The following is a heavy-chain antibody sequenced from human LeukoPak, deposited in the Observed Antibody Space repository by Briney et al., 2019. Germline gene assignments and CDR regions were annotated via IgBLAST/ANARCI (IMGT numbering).Heavy chain of an antibody. D-gene: IGHD3-22*01. CDR2: INHSGST. Sequence: PSETLSLTCAVYGGSFSGYYWSWIRQPPGKGLEWIGEINHSGSTNYNPSLKSRVTISVDTSKNQFSLKLSSVTAADTAVYYCASRVRYYYSSGFFSWGQGTLVTVSS. J-gene: IGHJ4*02. CDR1: GGSFSGYY. CDR3: ASRVRYYYSSGFFS. V-gene: IGHV4-34*01.